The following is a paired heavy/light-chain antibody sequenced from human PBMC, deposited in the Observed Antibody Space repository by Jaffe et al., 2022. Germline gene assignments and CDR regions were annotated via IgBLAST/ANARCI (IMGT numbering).Heavy chain of an antibody. CDR3: ARGRAEKRYCSSTSCLRYMDV. J-gene: IGHJ6*03. CDR2: INHSGST. Sequence: QVQLQQWGAGLLKPSETLSLTCAVYGGSFSGYYWSWIRQPPGKGLEWIGEINHSGSTNYNPSLKSRVTISVDTSKNQFSLKLSSVTAADTAVYYCARGRAEKRYCSSTSCLRYMDVWGKGTTVTVSS. V-gene: IGHV4-34*01. CDR1: GGSFSGYY. D-gene: IGHD2-2*01.
Light chain of an antibody. V-gene: IGLV3-19*01. CDR3: NSRDSSGNPHWV. CDR1: SLRSYY. CDR2: GKN. J-gene: IGLJ3*02. Sequence: SSELTQDPAVSVALGQTVRITCQGDSLRSYYASWYQQKPGQAPVLVIYGKNNRPSGIPDRFSGSSSGNTASLTITGAQAEDEADYYCNSRDSSGNPHWVFGGGTKLTVL.